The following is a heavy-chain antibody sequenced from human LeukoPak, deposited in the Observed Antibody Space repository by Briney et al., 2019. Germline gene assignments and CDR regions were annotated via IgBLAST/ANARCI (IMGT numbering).Heavy chain of an antibody. CDR1: GGSIRSYY. CDR2: IYYSGST. J-gene: IGHJ4*02. D-gene: IGHD2-8*01. Sequence: PSETLSLTCTVSGGSIRSYYWSWIRQPPGKGLEWIGYIYYSGSTNYNPSLKSRVTISVDTSKNQFSLKLSSVTAADTAVYYCARGPPVSDWGQGTLVTVSS. V-gene: IGHV4-59*01. CDR3: ARGPPVSD.